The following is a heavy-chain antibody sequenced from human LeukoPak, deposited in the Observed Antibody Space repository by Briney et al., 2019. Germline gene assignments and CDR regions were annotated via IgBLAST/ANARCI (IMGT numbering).Heavy chain of an antibody. D-gene: IGHD3-3*01. CDR1: GFTFRNYW. J-gene: IGHJ4*02. V-gene: IGHV3-7*03. CDR2: INQDGSER. CDR3: ASGVVFDF. Sequence: GGSLRLSCEASGFTFRNYWMSWVRQASGKGPECVASINQDGSERYYVDSVTGRFTISRDNSKNLVYLQMNTLRAEDTSIYYCASGVVFDFWGQGSLVTVSS.